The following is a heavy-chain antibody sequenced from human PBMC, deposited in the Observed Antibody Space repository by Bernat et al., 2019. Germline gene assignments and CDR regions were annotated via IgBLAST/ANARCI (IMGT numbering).Heavy chain of an antibody. CDR1: GGSISGYY. Sequence: QVQLQESGPGLVRPSETLSLTCTVSGGSISGYYWSWVRQPPGKGLEQIGYIYYTGSTTYNPSLKSRVTISVDTSTNQFSLRLNSVTAADTAVYYCARLGTGTNPPYDHWGQGTLVNVSS. D-gene: IGHD1/OR15-1a*01. CDR3: ARLGTGTNPPYDH. CDR2: IYYTGST. J-gene: IGHJ4*02. V-gene: IGHV4-59*08.